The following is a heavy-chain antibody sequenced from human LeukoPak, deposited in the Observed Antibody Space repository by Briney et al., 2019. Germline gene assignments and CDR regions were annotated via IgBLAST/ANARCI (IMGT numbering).Heavy chain of an antibody. J-gene: IGHJ4*02. D-gene: IGHD3-22*01. CDR1: GYTFTSYG. CDR2: VSAYNGNT. V-gene: IGHV1-18*01. CDR3: ARDLGGITMIGSGY. Sequence: ASVKVSCKASGYTFTSYGISWVRQAPRQGLEWMGWVSAYNGNTNYAEKSQGRFTMTTDTSTSTASMGLTRMRSDDTAVYYCARDLGGITMIGSGYWGQGTLVTVSS.